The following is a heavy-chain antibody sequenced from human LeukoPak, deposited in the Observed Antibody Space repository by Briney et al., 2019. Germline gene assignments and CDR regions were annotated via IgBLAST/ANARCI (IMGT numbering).Heavy chain of an antibody. CDR2: TTHSGSS. D-gene: IGHD1-26*01. J-gene: IGHJ4*02. V-gene: IGHV4-34*01. Sequence: TASETLSLTRGVAGGSFRGYYWTWIRQAPGKGLEWIGETTHSGSSNYNPSLKSRVNISVDMAKNQFSLTLSSVTAADTAEYYCARMWPGRIGGSLGSSDYWGQGTLVTVSS. CDR3: ARMWPGRIGGSLGSSDY. CDR1: GGSFRGYY.